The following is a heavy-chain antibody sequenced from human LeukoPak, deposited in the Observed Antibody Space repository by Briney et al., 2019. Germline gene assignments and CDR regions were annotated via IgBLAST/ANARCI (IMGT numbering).Heavy chain of an antibody. V-gene: IGHV4-59*01. D-gene: IGHD2-15*01. J-gene: IGHJ4*02. CDR2: IYYSGST. Sequence: SETLSLTCTVSGGSISSYYWSWIRQPPGKGLEWIGYIYYSGSTDYNPSLKSRVTISVDTSKNQFSLKLSSVTAADTAVYYCAREWRMGLIDYWGQGTLVTVSS. CDR1: GGSISSYY. CDR3: AREWRMGLIDY.